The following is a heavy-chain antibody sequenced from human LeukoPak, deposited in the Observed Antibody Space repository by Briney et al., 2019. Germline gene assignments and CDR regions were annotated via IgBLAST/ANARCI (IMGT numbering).Heavy chain of an antibody. CDR3: ARPLYYYDSSGYYPLGH. Sequence: ASVKVSCKASGYTFTDYYMHWVRQAPGQGLEWMGWINPNSGGTNYAHKFQGRVTMTRDTSISTACMELSRLRSDDTAVYYCARPLYYYDSSGYYPLGHWGQGTLVTVSS. D-gene: IGHD3-22*01. CDR1: GYTFTDYY. CDR2: INPNSGGT. V-gene: IGHV1-2*02. J-gene: IGHJ4*02.